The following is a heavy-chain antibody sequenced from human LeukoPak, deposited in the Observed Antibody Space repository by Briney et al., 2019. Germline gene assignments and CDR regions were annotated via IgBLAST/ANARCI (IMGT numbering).Heavy chain of an antibody. CDR3: AKDWAAETADIAPAEYFQH. D-gene: IGHD6-13*01. CDR2: ISGSGGST. J-gene: IGHJ1*01. V-gene: IGHV3-23*01. CDR1: GFTFSSYA. Sequence: GGSLRLSCAASGFTFSSYAMSWVRQAPGKGLEWVSAISGSGGSTYYADSVKGRFTISRDNSKNTLYLQMNSLRAEDTAVYYCAKDWAAETADIAPAEYFQHWGQGTLVTVSS.